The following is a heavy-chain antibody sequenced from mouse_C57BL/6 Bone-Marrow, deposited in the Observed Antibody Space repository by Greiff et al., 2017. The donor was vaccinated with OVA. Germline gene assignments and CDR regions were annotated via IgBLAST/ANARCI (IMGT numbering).Heavy chain of an antibody. V-gene: IGHV7-3*01. CDR1: GFTFTDYY. D-gene: IGHD4-1*01. CDR2: IRNKANGYTT. CDR3: ARSRLGPGDY. J-gene: IGHJ2*01. Sequence: EVKLEESGGGLVQPGGSLSLSCAASGFTFTDYYMSWVRQPPGKALEWLGFIRNKANGYTTEYNASVKGRFTISRDNSQSILYLQMNALRAADSATYYCARSRLGPGDYWGQGTTLTVSS.